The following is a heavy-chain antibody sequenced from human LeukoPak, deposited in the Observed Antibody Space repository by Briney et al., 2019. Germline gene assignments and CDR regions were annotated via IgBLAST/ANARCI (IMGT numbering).Heavy chain of an antibody. CDR3: GGSGSYYRLDY. CDR1: GFTFTSYV. Sequence: GGSLRLSCAASGFTFTSYVMTWVRQAPGKGLEWVSAISGSGSSTYYADSVKGRFTISRDNSKNKLYLQMNSLRAEDTAVYYCGGSGSYYRLDYWGQGTLVTVSS. CDR2: ISGSGSST. V-gene: IGHV3-23*01. D-gene: IGHD3-10*01. J-gene: IGHJ4*02.